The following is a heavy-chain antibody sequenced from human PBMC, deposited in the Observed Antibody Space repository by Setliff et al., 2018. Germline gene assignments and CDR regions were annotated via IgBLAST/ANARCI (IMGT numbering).Heavy chain of an antibody. J-gene: IGHJ3*02. CDR1: GVSLSGHY. D-gene: IGHD5-18*01. CDR3: ARGGRDSYGRGHAFGM. CDR2: ISHRGST. V-gene: IGHV4-59*11. Sequence: NPSETLSLTCNVSGVSLSGHYWTWIRQPPGKGLEWVGYISHRGSTNYSPSLKSRATLSVDTSKNQFSLKLTSVTAADTAVYFCARGGRDSYGRGHAFGMWGQGTMVTVSS.